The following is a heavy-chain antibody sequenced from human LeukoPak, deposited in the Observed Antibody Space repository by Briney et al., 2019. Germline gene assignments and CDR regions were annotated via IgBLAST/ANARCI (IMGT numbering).Heavy chain of an antibody. V-gene: IGHV1-2*06. D-gene: IGHD3-10*01. CDR3: ARDRDVLLWFGDTYYFDY. CDR2: INPNSGGT. Sequence: VSVKVSCKASGYTFTGYYMHWVRQAPGQGLEWMGRINPNSGGTNYAQKFQGRVTMTTDTSISTAYMELSRLRSDDTAVYYCARDRDVLLWFGDTYYFDYWGQGTLVTVSS. J-gene: IGHJ4*02. CDR1: GYTFTGYY.